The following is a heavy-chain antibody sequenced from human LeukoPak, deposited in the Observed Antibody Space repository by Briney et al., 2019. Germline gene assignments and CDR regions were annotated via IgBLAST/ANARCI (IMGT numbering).Heavy chain of an antibody. D-gene: IGHD6-13*01. CDR3: ARQMSRHSSSSYAFDI. J-gene: IGHJ3*02. CDR2: IYYSGST. CDR1: GGSISSSIYY. Sequence: PSETLSLTCTVSGGSISSSIYYWGWIRQPPGKGLEWIGNIYYSGSTYYNPSLKSRVTISVDTSKNQFSLKLSSVTAADTAVYYCARQMSRHSSSSYAFDIWGQGTMVTVSS. V-gene: IGHV4-39*01.